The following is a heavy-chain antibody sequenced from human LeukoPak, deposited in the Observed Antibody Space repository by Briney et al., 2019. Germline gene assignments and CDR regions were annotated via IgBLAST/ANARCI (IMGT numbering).Heavy chain of an antibody. V-gene: IGHV4-34*01. CDR3: ARAYGSGSYYNLNWFDP. J-gene: IGHJ5*02. Sequence: SETLSLTCAVYGGSFSGYYWSWIRQPPGKGLEWIGEINHSGSTNYNPSLKSRVTISVDTSKNQFSLKLSSVTAADTAVYYCARAYGSGSYYNLNWFDPWGQGTLVTVSS. CDR1: GGSFSGYY. CDR2: INHSGST. D-gene: IGHD3-10*01.